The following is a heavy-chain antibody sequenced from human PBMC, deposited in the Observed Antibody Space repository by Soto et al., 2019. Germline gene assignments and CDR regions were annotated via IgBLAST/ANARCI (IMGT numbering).Heavy chain of an antibody. CDR2: IWPDGGEK. CDR3: AKDQLTYYYGSAPNYYYGMDV. V-gene: IGHV3-33*06. D-gene: IGHD3-10*01. CDR1: GFNFRKYA. J-gene: IGHJ6*02. Sequence: GGSLRLSCAASGFNFRKYAMHWVRQAPGEGLEWVAAIWPDGGEKYYTDSVKGRFTISRDNSKNTLYLQMNSLRAEDTAVYYCAKDQLTYYYGSAPNYYYGMDVWGQGTTVTVSS.